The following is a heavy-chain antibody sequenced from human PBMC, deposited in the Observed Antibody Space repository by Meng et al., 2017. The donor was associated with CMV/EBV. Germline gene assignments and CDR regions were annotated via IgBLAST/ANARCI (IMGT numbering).Heavy chain of an antibody. Sequence: GRLVAAGGVVVQPGGPLLTSCAASGSTFGSDCIHCCRRTPGKGRVGWVFILYDGSNKYYADSVKGRFTISRDNSKNQLYLQMNSLRAEDTAVYYCAKDGSRVVDSTPNLDYWGQGTLVTVSS. CDR1: GSTFGSDC. CDR2: ILYDGSNK. CDR3: AKDGSRVVDSTPNLDY. D-gene: IGHD2-15*01. V-gene: IGHV3-30*02. J-gene: IGHJ4*02.